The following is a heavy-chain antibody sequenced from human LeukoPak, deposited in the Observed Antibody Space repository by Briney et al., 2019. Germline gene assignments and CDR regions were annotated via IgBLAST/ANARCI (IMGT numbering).Heavy chain of an antibody. D-gene: IGHD5-18*01. V-gene: IGHV4-39*07. Sequence: SETLSLTCTVCVGSISSSSYYCGWIRQPPGKGLEWIGSISYSGRTYYNPSLKSRVTVSVDTSKNQFSLKLSSVTAADTAVYYCARGDTAFDYWGQGTLVTVSS. CDR2: ISYSGRT. CDR3: ARGDTAFDY. CDR1: VGSISSSSYY. J-gene: IGHJ4*02.